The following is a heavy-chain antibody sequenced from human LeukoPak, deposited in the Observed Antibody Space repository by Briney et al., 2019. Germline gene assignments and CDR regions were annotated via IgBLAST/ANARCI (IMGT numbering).Heavy chain of an antibody. CDR1: GFPFIEYS. CDR2: IGIDSGNT. CDR3: ARDHNYAFDN. Sequence: QSGGSLRLSCTASGFPFIEYSMNWVRQAPGKGLEWISYIGIDSGNTKYADSVRGQFTISADKAKNSLYLQMNSLRVEDTAVYYCARDHNYAFDNWGQGTLVSVSS. J-gene: IGHJ4*02. D-gene: IGHD1-1*01. V-gene: IGHV3-48*01.